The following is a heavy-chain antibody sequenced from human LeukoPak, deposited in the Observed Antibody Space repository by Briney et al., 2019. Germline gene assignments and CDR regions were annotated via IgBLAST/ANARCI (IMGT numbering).Heavy chain of an antibody. Sequence: GGSLRLSCAASGFTFSRKTMNWVRQAPGKGLEWVSYISSDSGTIYYADSVKGRFTISRDNAKNSVYLQLNSLRAEDTAVYYCARGTTGGTLGAFDIWGQGTVVTVSS. CDR2: ISSDSGTI. CDR3: ARGTTGGTLGAFDI. CDR1: GFTFSRKT. J-gene: IGHJ3*02. V-gene: IGHV3-48*04. D-gene: IGHD4-23*01.